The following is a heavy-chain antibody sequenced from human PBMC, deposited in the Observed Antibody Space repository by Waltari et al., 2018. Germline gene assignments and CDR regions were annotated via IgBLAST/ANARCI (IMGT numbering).Heavy chain of an antibody. V-gene: IGHV1-69*05. CDR1: GDTFSGLA. Sequence: QVQLVQSGAEVKKPGSSVQVSCMASGDTFSGLAMSWVRQATGQGLEWMGGIVPLFGTDKYAHNFQDRLTITTDEFTTTAYMELSGLGSEDTAVYFCARGGARHYDSSGYYDFDSWGQGTQVSVSS. CDR3: ARGGARHYDSSGYYDFDS. CDR2: IVPLFGTD. J-gene: IGHJ4*02. D-gene: IGHD3-22*01.